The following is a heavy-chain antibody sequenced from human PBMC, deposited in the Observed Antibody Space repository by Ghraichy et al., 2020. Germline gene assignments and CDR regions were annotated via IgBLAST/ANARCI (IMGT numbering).Heavy chain of an antibody. CDR2: IYYSGST. CDR3: ARDGYYDSSGYKPGHAYWYFDL. Sequence: TLSLTCAVSGGSISSGGYSWSWIRQPPGKGLEWIGYIYYSGSTYYNPSLKSRVTISVDTSKNQFSLKLSSVTAADTAVYYCARDGYYDSSGYKPGHAYWYFDLWGRGTLVTVSS. D-gene: IGHD3-22*01. V-gene: IGHV4-30-4*07. CDR1: GGSISSGGYS. J-gene: IGHJ2*01.